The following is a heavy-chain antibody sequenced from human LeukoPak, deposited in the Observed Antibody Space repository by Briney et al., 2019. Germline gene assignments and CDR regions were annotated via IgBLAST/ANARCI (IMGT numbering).Heavy chain of an antibody. CDR1: GGSISSYY. J-gene: IGHJ4*02. D-gene: IGHD2-2*01. Sequence: PPETLSLTCTVSGGSISSYYWSWIRQPPGKGLEWIGYIYTSGSTNYNPSLKSRVTISVDTSKNQFSLKLSSVTAADTAVYYCARHWAPPAAEFDYWGQGTLVTVSS. CDR2: IYTSGST. V-gene: IGHV4-4*09. CDR3: ARHWAPPAAEFDY.